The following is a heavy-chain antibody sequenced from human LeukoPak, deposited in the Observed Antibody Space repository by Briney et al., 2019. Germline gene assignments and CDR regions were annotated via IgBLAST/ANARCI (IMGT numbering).Heavy chain of an antibody. CDR3: ARGFYGSGSQFDY. CDR2: IFHTGHT. J-gene: IGHJ4*02. Sequence: SETLSLTCAVSGGSISSGDYPWSWLRQPPGKGLEWIGYIFHTGHTSYNPSLKGRVTISVDMSKNQLSLKLSSVTAADTAVYYCARGFYGSGSQFDYWGQGTLVTVSS. V-gene: IGHV4-30-2*01. D-gene: IGHD3-10*01. CDR1: GGSISSGDYP.